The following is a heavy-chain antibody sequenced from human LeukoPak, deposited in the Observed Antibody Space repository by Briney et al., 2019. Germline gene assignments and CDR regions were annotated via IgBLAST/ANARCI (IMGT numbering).Heavy chain of an antibody. V-gene: IGHV3-15*01. CDR3: MGPRLGY. J-gene: IGHJ4*02. CDR1: GFTFSNAW. CDR2: IKNKTDGGTT. Sequence: GGSLRLSCAASGFTFSNAWMNWVRQAPGKGLEWVGRIKNKTDGGTTDYAAPVRGRFTISRDDSRSTLYLQVSSLKSEDTAVYYCMGPRLGYWGQGTLVTVSS.